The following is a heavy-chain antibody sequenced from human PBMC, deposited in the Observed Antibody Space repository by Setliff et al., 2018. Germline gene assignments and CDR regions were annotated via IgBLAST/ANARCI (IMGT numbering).Heavy chain of an antibody. D-gene: IGHD3-3*01. CDR2: VYTSWST. Sequence: PSETLSLTCTVSGGSISGDSISSRTHYWSWIRQPAGKGLEWIGQVYTSWSTNYNPSLKSRVTISLDTSKNQFSMNLSSLTAADTAVYYCARVSGFQYMDVWGKGTTVTVSS. CDR3: ARVSGFQYMDV. CDR1: GGSISGDSISSRTHY. J-gene: IGHJ6*03. V-gene: IGHV4-61*09.